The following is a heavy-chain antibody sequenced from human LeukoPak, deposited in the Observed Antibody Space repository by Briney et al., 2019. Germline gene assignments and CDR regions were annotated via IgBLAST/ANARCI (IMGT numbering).Heavy chain of an antibody. CDR3: ARPYSGYELDAFDI. V-gene: IGHV1-69*02. CDR1: GGTFSSYT. CDR2: IIPILGIA. J-gene: IGHJ3*02. Sequence: AVKVSCKASGGTFSSYTISWVRQAPGQGLEWMGRIIPILGIANYAQKFQGRVTITADKSTSTAYMELSSLRSEDTAVYYCARPYSGYELDAFDIWGQGTMVTVSS. D-gene: IGHD5-12*01.